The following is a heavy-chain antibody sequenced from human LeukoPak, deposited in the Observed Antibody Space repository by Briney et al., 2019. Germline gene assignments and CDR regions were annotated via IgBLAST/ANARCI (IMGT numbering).Heavy chain of an antibody. CDR2: ISSSGSTI. D-gene: IGHD6-19*01. CDR3: ARTQWLEAFDI. CDR1: GFTFSDYY. J-gene: IGHJ3*02. V-gene: IGHV3-11*01. Sequence: GGFLRLSCAASGFTFSDYYMSWIRQAPGKGLEWVSYISSSGSTIYYADSVKGRFTISRDDAKNSLYLQMNSLRAEDTAVYYCARTQWLEAFDIWGQGTMVTVSS.